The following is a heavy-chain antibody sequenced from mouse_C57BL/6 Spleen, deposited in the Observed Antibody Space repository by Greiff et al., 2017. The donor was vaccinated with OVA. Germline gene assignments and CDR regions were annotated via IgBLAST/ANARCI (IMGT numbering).Heavy chain of an antibody. CDR3: ARDGDGSRYFDV. V-gene: IGHV5-4*01. Sequence: DVQLQESGGGLVKPGGSLKLSCAASGFTFSSYAMSWVRQTPEKRLEWVATISDGGSYTYYPDNVKGRFTISRDNAKNNLYLQMSHLKSEDTAMYYCARDGDGSRYFDVWGTGTTVTVSS. CDR2: ISDGGSYT. J-gene: IGHJ1*03. CDR1: GFTFSSYA. D-gene: IGHD1-1*01.